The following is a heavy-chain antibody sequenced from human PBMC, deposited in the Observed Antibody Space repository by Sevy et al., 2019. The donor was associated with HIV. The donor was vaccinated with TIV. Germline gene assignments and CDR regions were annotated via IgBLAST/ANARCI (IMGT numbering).Heavy chain of an antibody. CDR2: FDPEDGET. D-gene: IGHD3-22*01. J-gene: IGHJ4*02. CDR1: GYTLTGFS. CDR3: ATTKDYYDSSGYPFDY. V-gene: IGHV1-24*01. Sequence: ASVKVSCKVTGYTLTGFSMHWVRQTPGKGLEWMGTFDPEDGETIYGQKFQGRVIMTEDTSADTAHMDLSSLTSEDTAAYYCATTKDYYDSSGYPFDYWGQRTLVTVSS.